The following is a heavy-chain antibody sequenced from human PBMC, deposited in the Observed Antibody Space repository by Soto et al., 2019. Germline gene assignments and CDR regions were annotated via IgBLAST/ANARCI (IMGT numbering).Heavy chain of an antibody. Sequence: ASVKVSCKASGYTFTGYYMHWVRQAPGQGLEWMGWINPNSGGTNYAQKFRGWVTMTRDTSISTAYMELSRLRSDDTAVYYCARELGGSPNWFDPWGQGTLVTVSS. CDR3: ARELGGSPNWFDP. V-gene: IGHV1-2*04. CDR2: INPNSGGT. D-gene: IGHD1-26*01. CDR1: GYTFTGYY. J-gene: IGHJ5*02.